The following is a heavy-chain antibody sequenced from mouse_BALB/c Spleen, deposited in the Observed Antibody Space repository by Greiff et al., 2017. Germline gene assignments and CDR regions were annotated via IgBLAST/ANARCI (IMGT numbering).Heavy chain of an antibody. J-gene: IGHJ1*01. Sequence: EVQLQESGPELMKPGASVKISCKASGYSFTSYYMHWVKQSHGKSLEWIGYIDPFNGGTSYNQKFKGKATLTVDKSSSTAYMHLSSLTSEDSAVYYCARDGNYDWYFDVWGAGTTVTVSS. CDR1: GYSFTSYY. D-gene: IGHD2-1*01. CDR3: ARDGNYDWYFDV. V-gene: IGHV1S135*01. CDR2: IDPFNGGT.